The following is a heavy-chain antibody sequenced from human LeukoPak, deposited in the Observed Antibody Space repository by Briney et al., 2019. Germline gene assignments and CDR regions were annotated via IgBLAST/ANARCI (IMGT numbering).Heavy chain of an antibody. D-gene: IGHD5-18*01. CDR1: GFTFSGFA. Sequence: GTLRLSCAASGFTFSGFAMSWIRQAPGKGLEWIGSIYHSGSTYYNPSLKSRVTISVDTSKNQFSLKLSSVTAADTAVYYCASSNSYVHWGQGTLVTVSS. CDR2: IYHSGST. J-gene: IGHJ4*02. CDR3: ASSNSYVH. V-gene: IGHV4-38-2*01.